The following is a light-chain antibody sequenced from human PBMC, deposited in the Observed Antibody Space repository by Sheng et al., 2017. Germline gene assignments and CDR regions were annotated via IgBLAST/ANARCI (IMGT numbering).Light chain of an antibody. V-gene: IGLV4-69*01. CDR2: LNSDGSH. J-gene: IGLJ3*02. Sequence: QLVVTQAPSASASLGASVKITCTLSSGHITYAIAWHQQQPEKGPRFLMKLNSDGSHNKGDGISDRFSGSSSGAERYLTISSVQSEDEADYYCQTWGTGIRVFGGGDQADRP. CDR1: SGHITYA. CDR3: QTWGTGIRV.